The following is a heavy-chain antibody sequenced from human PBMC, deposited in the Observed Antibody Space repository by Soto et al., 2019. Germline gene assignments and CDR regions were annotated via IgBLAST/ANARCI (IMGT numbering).Heavy chain of an antibody. CDR1: GGSISSSSYY. D-gene: IGHD3-10*01. CDR3: ARPRAADLRGSGSLAV. CDR2: IYYSGST. J-gene: IGHJ6*04. V-gene: IGHV4-39*01. Sequence: PSETLSLTCTVSGGSISSSSYYWGWIRQPPGKGLEWIGSIYYSGSTYYNPSLKSRVTISVDTSKNQFSLKLSSVTAADTAVYYCARPRAADLRGSGSLAVWGKGTTVTVSS.